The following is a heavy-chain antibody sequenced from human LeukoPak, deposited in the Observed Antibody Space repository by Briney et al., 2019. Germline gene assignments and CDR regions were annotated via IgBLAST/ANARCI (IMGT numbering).Heavy chain of an antibody. CDR3: ARQTGSGLFILP. CDR1: GGSISSGSYY. J-gene: IGHJ4*02. CDR2: IYYSGST. V-gene: IGHV4-61*01. Sequence: PSQTLSLTCTVSGGSISSGSYYWSWIRQPPGKGLEWIGYIYYSGSTYYSPSLRSRVTISVDTSKNQFSLKLSSVTAADTAVYYCARQTGSGLFILPGGQGTLVTVSS. D-gene: IGHD3/OR15-3a*01.